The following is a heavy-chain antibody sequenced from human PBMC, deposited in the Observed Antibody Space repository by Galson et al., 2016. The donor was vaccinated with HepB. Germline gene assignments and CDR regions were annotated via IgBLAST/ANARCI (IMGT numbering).Heavy chain of an antibody. D-gene: IGHD6-25*01. Sequence: PALVKPTQTLTLTCTFSGFSLTTSGMRVSWIRQPPGKAPEWLARIDWDDDKFYHKSLQTRLTISKDNAKNQVVLTMTNMDPVDTATYFCARMDRGGSNEGGFDCWGQGILVTVSS. CDR3: ARMDRGGSNEGGFDC. V-gene: IGHV2-70*04. CDR1: GFSLTTSGMR. CDR2: IDWDDDK. J-gene: IGHJ4*02.